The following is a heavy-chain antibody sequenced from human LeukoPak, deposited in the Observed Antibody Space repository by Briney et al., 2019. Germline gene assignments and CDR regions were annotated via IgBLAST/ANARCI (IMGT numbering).Heavy chain of an antibody. J-gene: IGHJ4*02. CDR3: SKGPEYSSTWKVFHF. Sequence: GGSLRLSCAASAFTFSNFAMSWVRQAPGKGLERVSTISGSGDNTYYADSVKGRFTISRDNSKNTLYLKMNRQRGEDTAIYFCSKGPEYSSTWKVFHFWGQGTLVTVSS. CDR2: ISGSGDNT. CDR1: AFTFSNFA. V-gene: IGHV3-23*01. D-gene: IGHD6-13*01.